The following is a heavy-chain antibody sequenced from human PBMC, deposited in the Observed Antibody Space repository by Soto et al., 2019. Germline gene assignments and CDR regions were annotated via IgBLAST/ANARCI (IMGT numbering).Heavy chain of an antibody. J-gene: IGHJ6*03. CDR2: ISYDGSNK. V-gene: IGHV3-30*03. CDR3: AARSRAYYYYYYMAV. D-gene: IGHD6-6*01. CDR1: GFTFSSYG. Sequence: QVQLVESGGGVVQPGRSLRLSCAASGFTFSSYGMHWVRQAPGKGLEWVAVISYDGSNKYYADSVKGRFTISRDNSKNTLYLQMNSLRAEDTAVYYCAARSRAYYYYYYMAVWGKGTTVTVSS.